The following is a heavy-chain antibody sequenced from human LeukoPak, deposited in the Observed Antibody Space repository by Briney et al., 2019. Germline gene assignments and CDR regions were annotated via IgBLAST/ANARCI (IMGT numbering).Heavy chain of an antibody. V-gene: IGHV3-11*01. CDR3: ARDRRYYGSGVYYYGMDV. Sequence: GGSLRLSCAASGFTFSDYYVSWIRQAPGKGLEWVSYIISSGSTIYYADSVKGRFTISRDNAKNSLYLQMNSLRAEDTAVYYCARDRRYYGSGVYYYGMDVWGQGTTVTVSS. CDR2: IISSGSTI. CDR1: GFTFSDYY. D-gene: IGHD3-10*01. J-gene: IGHJ6*02.